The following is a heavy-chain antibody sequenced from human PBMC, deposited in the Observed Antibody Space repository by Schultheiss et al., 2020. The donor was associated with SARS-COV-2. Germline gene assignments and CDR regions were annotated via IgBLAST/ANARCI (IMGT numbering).Heavy chain of an antibody. CDR1: GFTFSTYS. CDR2: ISFSSSII. V-gene: IGHV3-48*01. Sequence: GESLKISCAASGFTFSTYSMIWVRQAPGKGLEWVSYISFSSSIIYYADSVEGRFTISRDNAKDSLYLQMNSLRAEDTAVYYCARDDDFDPWGQGTLVTVSS. CDR3: ARDDDFDP. D-gene: IGHD1-1*01. J-gene: IGHJ5*02.